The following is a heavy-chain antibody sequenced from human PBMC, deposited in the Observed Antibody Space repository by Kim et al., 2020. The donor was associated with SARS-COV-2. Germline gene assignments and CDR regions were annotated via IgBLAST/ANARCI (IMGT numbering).Heavy chain of an antibody. Sequence: GGSLRLSCTTSGFTLADYAMSWFRQAPGKGLEWVGFIRRHSYGGTAEYAASVKGRFMISRDDSKSIAYLEMNRLKTEDTAMYYCARDAMTVVLWFGESPRFDPWGQGTLVTVSS. V-gene: IGHV3-49*03. CDR1: GFTLADYA. D-gene: IGHD3-10*01. CDR3: ARDAMTVVLWFGESPRFDP. CDR2: IRRHSYGGTA. J-gene: IGHJ5*02.